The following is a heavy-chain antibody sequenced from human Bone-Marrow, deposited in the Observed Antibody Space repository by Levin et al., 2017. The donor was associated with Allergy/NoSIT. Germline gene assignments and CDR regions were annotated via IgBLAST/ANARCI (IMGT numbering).Heavy chain of an antibody. V-gene: IGHV1-3*01. CDR3: AKYCSATSCYTFDV. CDR1: GYSFTSHA. D-gene: IGHD2-2*02. CDR2: IKPANGNT. Sequence: ASVKVSCKSSGYSFTSHAMHWMRQAPGQRLEWMGWIKPANGNTKYSEKFQGRVTITSDTSATTTYMELTSLTSEDTAVYYCAKYCSATSCYTFDVWGQGTLVTVSS. J-gene: IGHJ3*01.